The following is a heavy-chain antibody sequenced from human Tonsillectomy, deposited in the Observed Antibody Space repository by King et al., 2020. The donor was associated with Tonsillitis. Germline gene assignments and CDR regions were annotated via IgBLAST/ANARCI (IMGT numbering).Heavy chain of an antibody. V-gene: IGHV3-23*04. Sequence: VQLVESGGDLVQPGGSLRLSYAASGFSISSYAMSWVRQAPGKGLEWVSAISGSGDSTYYADSVKGRFTISRDNSKNTLYLQMNSLRAEDTAVYYCAKAGNSIFGVVIRDYYYYMDVWGKGTTVTVSS. J-gene: IGHJ6*03. CDR1: GFSISSYA. CDR2: ISGSGDST. CDR3: AKAGNSIFGVVIRDYYYYMDV. D-gene: IGHD3-3*01.